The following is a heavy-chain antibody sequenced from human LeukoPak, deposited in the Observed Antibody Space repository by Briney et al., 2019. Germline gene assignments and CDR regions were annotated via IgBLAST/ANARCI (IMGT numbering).Heavy chain of an antibody. CDR3: ARGTVVRRNFDY. CDR1: GGSISSYY. J-gene: IGHJ4*02. CDR2: IYYSGST. V-gene: IGHV4-59*01. Sequence: SQTLSLTCTVSGGSISSYYWSWIRQPPGKGLEWIGYIYYSGSTNYNPSLKSRVTISVDTSKNQFSLKLSSVTAADTAVYYCARGTVVRRNFDYWGQGTLVTVSS. D-gene: IGHD4-23*01.